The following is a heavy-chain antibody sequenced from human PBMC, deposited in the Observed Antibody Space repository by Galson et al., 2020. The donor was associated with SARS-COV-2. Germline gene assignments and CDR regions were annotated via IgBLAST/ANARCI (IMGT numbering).Heavy chain of an antibody. V-gene: IGHV3-30*03. D-gene: IGHD4-17*01. CDR3: ARARGATVAAVCFDF. Sequence: GGSLRLSCAASGFTFSGYAMHWARQAPGKGREWLAIISYDGDNRYYTDSVKGRFTISRDNSKNTLHLQMNSLRHDDTALYYCARARGATVAAVCFDFWGPGVLVTVSS. CDR2: ISYDGDNR. CDR1: GFTFSGYA. J-gene: IGHJ4*02.